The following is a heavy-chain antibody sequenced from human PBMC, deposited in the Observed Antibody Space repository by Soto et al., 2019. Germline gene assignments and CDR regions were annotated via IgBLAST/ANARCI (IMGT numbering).Heavy chain of an antibody. Sequence: GGSLRLSCAASGFTVSVNYMSWVRQAPGKGLEWVSVIDSGEKTYYADSVKLRLTISRDNTKNTQYLQMNSLRAEATAVYYFARGAVLYSGAWYNWLDPWGQGTLVTVSS. J-gene: IGHJ5*02. CDR3: ARGAVLYSGAWYNWLDP. D-gene: IGHD6-19*01. CDR2: IDSGEKT. V-gene: IGHV3-53*01. CDR1: GFTVSVNY.